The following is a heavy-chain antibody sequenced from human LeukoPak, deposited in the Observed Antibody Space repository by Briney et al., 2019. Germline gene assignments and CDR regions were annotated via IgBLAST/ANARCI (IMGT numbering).Heavy chain of an antibody. V-gene: IGHV3-7*01. D-gene: IGHD2/OR15-2a*01. J-gene: IGHJ4*02. CDR3: AREYRGSRYF. CDR2: IKQDGSEK. CDR1: GFTFSNYW. Sequence: GGSLRLSCAASGFTFSNYWMSWVRQAPGKGLVWVANIKQDGSEKYYVDSVKGRFTISRDNAKNSLYLQMNSLRVEDTAVYYCAREYRGSRYFRGQGTLVTVSS.